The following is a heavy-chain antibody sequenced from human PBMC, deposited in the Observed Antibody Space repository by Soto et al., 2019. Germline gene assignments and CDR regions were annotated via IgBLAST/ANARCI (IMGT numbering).Heavy chain of an antibody. V-gene: IGHV4-31*03. Sequence: RSETLSLTCTVSGDSITRGDYYWTWTRHSPAKGLEWIGNIYKSETTSYNPALRGRVTISVDTSKNQLSLRLNSLTAADTARYYCARGGVVVTRSAYLIHWGQGIQVTVSS. J-gene: IGHJ1*01. CDR2: IYKSETT. CDR3: ARGGVVVTRSAYLIH. D-gene: IGHD3-3*01. CDR1: GDSITRGDYY.